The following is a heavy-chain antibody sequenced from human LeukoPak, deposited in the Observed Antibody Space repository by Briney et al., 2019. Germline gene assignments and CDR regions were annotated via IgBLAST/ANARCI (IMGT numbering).Heavy chain of an antibody. V-gene: IGHV4-39*07. CDR3: ARGGYGLYYYFDY. J-gene: IGHJ4*02. CDR1: GGSISSSSYY. Sequence: SETLSLTCTVSGGSISSSSYYWGWIRQPPGKGLEWIGSIYYSGSTYYNPSFKSRVTISVDTSKNQFSLKLSSVTAADTAVYYCARGGYGLYYYFDYWGQGTLVTVSS. D-gene: IGHD3-16*02. CDR2: IYYSGST.